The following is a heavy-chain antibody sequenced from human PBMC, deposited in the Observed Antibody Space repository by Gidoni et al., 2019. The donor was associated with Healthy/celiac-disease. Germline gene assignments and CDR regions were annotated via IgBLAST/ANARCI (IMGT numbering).Heavy chain of an antibody. CDR3: TSSIAAPEYFDL. CDR1: GFTFSGVA. J-gene: IGHJ2*01. CDR2: IRSKANSYAT. Sequence: EVQLVESGGGLVQHGGSLKLSCAASGFTFSGVAMHWVRQASGKGLEWVGRIRSKANSYATAYAASVKGRFTISRDDSKNTAYLQMNSLKTEDTAVYYCTSSIAAPEYFDLWGRGTLVTVSS. D-gene: IGHD6-13*01. V-gene: IGHV3-73*02.